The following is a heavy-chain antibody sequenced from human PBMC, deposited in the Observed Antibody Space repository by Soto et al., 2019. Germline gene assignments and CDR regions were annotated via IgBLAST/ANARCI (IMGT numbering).Heavy chain of an antibody. Sequence: ASVKVSCKASGYTCTRYDINCVLQSTVQWLDGMGWMNPNSGNTGYAQKFQGGVTMTRNTSISTAYMELSSLRSEDTAVYYCARGGSGSYNVWYYYYYYGMDVWGQGTTVTVSS. CDR3: ARGGSGSYNVWYYYYYYGMDV. J-gene: IGHJ6*02. D-gene: IGHD3-10*01. V-gene: IGHV1-8*01. CDR1: GYTCTRYD. CDR2: MNPNSGNT.